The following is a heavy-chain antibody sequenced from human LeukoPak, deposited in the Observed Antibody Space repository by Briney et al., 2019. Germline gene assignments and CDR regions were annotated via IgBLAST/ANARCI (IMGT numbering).Heavy chain of an antibody. CDR3: ARVAAAAFEFDY. CDR2: ISSDSTYI. J-gene: IGHJ4*02. D-gene: IGHD6-13*01. Sequence: GGSLRLSCAASGFTFSSYSMNWVRQAPGKGLEWVSSISSDSTYIYSADSVKGRFTISRDNAKNSLYLQMNSLRAEDTAVYYCARVAAAAFEFDYWGQGTLVTVSS. V-gene: IGHV3-21*04. CDR1: GFTFSSYS.